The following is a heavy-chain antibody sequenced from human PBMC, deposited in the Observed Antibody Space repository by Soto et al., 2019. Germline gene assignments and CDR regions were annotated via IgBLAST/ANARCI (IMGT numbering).Heavy chain of an antibody. J-gene: IGHJ6*03. CDR1: GFTFSSYA. CDR3: AKGDGDYVFNYYYMDV. V-gene: IGHV3-23*01. CDR2: ISGSGGST. D-gene: IGHD4-17*01. Sequence: GGSLRLSCAASGFTFSSYAMSWVRQAPGKGLEWVSAISGSGGSTYYADSVKGRFTISRDNSKNTLYLQMNSLRAEDTAVYYCAKGDGDYVFNYYYMDVWGKGTTVTVSS.